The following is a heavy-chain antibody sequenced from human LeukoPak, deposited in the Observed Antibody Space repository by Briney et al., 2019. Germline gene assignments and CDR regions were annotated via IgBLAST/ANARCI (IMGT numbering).Heavy chain of an antibody. CDR1: GFTFNTFN. D-gene: IGHD4-23*01. CDR2: ISYDGSNK. Sequence: GGSLRLSCAASGFTFNTFNMNWVRQAPGKGLEWVAVISYDGSNKYYADSVKGRFTISRDNSKNTLYLQMNSLRAEDTAVYYCARVQADDYGGNSKPFDYWGQGTLVTVSS. CDR3: ARVQADDYGGNSKPFDY. J-gene: IGHJ4*02. V-gene: IGHV3-30*03.